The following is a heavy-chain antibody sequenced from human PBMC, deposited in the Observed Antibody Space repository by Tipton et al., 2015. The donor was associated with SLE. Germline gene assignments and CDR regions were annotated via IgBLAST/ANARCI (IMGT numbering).Heavy chain of an antibody. Sequence: TLSLTCTVSGGSISSGGYYWTWIRQHPGKGLEWIGYISHSGSTKYNPSLKSRVIISDNTSKNQFSLNLSSVTAADTAVYYCAGRTAASGTLYLWGQGALVTVSS. CDR1: GGSISSGGYY. V-gene: IGHV4-31*03. CDR3: AGRTAASGTLYL. D-gene: IGHD6-13*01. J-gene: IGHJ5*02. CDR2: ISHSGST.